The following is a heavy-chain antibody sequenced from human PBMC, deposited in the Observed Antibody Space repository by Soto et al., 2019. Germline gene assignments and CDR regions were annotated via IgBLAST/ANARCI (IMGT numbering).Heavy chain of an antibody. V-gene: IGHV3-74*01. CDR3: ARGCGGDYYHDTFDI. D-gene: IGHD2-21*02. CDR1: GFTFSSYW. J-gene: IGHJ3*02. CDR2: INSDESST. Sequence: GSLRLSCAASGFTFSSYWMYWVRQAPGKGLVWVSRINSDESSTTYADSVKGRFTSSRDNAKKTLYLQMNSLRGEDTAVYYCARGCGGDYYHDTFDIWGQGTMVTVSS.